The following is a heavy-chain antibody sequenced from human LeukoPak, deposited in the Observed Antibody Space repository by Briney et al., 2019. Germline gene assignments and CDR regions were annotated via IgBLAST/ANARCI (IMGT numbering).Heavy chain of an antibody. Sequence: SETLSLTCTVSGGSISSYYWSWIRQPPGKGLEWIGYIYYSGSTNYNPSLKCRVTISVDTSKNQFSLKLSSVTAADTAVYYCAREVGKQWLVPNYFDYWGQGTLVTVSS. CDR2: IYYSGST. D-gene: IGHD6-19*01. CDR1: GGSISSYY. J-gene: IGHJ4*02. V-gene: IGHV4-59*01. CDR3: AREVGKQWLVPNYFDY.